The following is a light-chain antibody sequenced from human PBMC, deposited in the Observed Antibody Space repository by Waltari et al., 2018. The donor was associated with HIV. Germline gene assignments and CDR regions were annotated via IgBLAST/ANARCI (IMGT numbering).Light chain of an antibody. CDR3: GTWDSSLSAV. CDR2: DNN. V-gene: IGLV1-51*01. Sequence: QSVLTQPPSVSAAPGQRGTISCPGSSSNIGNNYVTWYQHLPGAAPKLLIYDNNNRPSGIPDRFSGSKSGTSATLVITGLQTGDEADYYCGTWDSSLSAVFGGGTKLTVL. CDR1: SSNIGNNY. J-gene: IGLJ3*02.